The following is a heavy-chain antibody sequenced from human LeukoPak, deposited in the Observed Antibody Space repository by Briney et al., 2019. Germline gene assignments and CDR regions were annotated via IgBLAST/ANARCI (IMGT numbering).Heavy chain of an antibody. CDR3: ARDPTGRYSGLDV. CDR1: GFTFNTYT. CDR2: ISGSSGII. J-gene: IGHJ6*02. V-gene: IGHV3-48*04. Sequence: GGSLRLSCAASGFTFNTYTMNWVRQAPGKGLEWVSYISGSSGIIDYADSVRGRFTISRDNARNTLYLQMDSLRAEDTAVYYCARDPTGRYSGLDVWGQGTTVTVSS. D-gene: IGHD1-14*01.